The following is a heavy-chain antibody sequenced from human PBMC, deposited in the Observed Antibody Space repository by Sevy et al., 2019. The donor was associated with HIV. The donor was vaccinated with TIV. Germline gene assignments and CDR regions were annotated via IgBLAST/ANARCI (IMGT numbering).Heavy chain of an antibody. V-gene: IGHV1-18*01. D-gene: IGHD2-15*01. Sequence: ASVKVSCKASGYTFTSYGISWVRQAPGQGLEWMGWISAYNGNTNYAQKLQGRDTMTTDTSTSTAYMELRSLRSDDTAVYYCARESDIVVVVAATPLDYWGQGTLVTVSS. J-gene: IGHJ4*02. CDR2: ISAYNGNT. CDR3: ARESDIVVVVAATPLDY. CDR1: GYTFTSYG.